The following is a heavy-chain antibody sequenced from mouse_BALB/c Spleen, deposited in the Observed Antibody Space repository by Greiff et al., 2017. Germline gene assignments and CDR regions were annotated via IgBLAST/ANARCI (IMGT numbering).Heavy chain of an antibody. CDR3: TRRGPYAMDY. J-gene: IGHJ4*01. CDR2: INPSNGGT. CDR1: GYTFTSYY. V-gene: IGHV1S81*02. Sequence: LVESGAELVKPGASVKLSCKASGYTFTSYYMYWVKQRPGQGLEWIGEINPSNGGTNFNEKFKSKATLTVDKSSSTAYMQLSSLTSEDSAVYYCTRRGPYAMDYWGQGTSVTVSS.